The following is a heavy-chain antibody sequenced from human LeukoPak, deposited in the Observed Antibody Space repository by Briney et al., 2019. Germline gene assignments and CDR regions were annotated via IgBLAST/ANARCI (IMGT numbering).Heavy chain of an antibody. D-gene: IGHD5-12*01. CDR1: GFTFSSYG. J-gene: IGHJ4*02. Sequence: GGSLRLSCAASGFTFSSYGMHWVRQDPGKGLEWVGFIRSKAYGGTTEYAASVKGRFTISRDDSKSIAYLQMNSLKTEDTAVYYCTRGRGIVATIGEDYWGQGTLVTVSS. V-gene: IGHV3-49*04. CDR2: IRSKAYGGTT. CDR3: TRGRGIVATIGEDY.